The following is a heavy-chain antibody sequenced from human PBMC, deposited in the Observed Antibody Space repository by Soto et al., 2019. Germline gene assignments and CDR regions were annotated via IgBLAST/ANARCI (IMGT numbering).Heavy chain of an antibody. J-gene: IGHJ6*02. CDR3: AKDPLVLEWSYGMDV. CDR2: ISGSGGST. CDR1: GFTFSSYA. Sequence: EVQLLESGGGLVQPGGSLRLSCAASGFTFSSYAMSWVRQAPGKGLEWVSAISGSGGSTYYADSVKGRFTISGDNSKSTLYLQMNSLRAEDTAVYYCAKDPLVLEWSYGMDVWGQGTTVTVSS. D-gene: IGHD3-3*01. V-gene: IGHV3-23*01.